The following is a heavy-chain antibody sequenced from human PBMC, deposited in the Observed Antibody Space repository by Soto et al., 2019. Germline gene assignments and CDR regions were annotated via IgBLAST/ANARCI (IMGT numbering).Heavy chain of an antibody. J-gene: IGHJ6*02. Sequence: QVQLQQWGAGRLKPSETLSLTCAVYGGSFSGYYWSWIRQPPGKGLEWIGEINHSGSTNYNPSLKSRVTISVDTSKNQVSLKLSSVTAADTAVYYCARVGFNWNDDYYGMDVWGQGTTVTVSS. CDR2: INHSGST. V-gene: IGHV4-34*01. CDR1: GGSFSGYY. D-gene: IGHD1-20*01. CDR3: ARVGFNWNDDYYGMDV.